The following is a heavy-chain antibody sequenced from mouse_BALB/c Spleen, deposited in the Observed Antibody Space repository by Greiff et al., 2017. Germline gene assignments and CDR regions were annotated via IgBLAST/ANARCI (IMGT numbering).Heavy chain of an antibody. CDR3: ARPLTTNYAMDY. Sequence: EVKVVESGGDLVKPGGSLKLSCAASGFTFSSYGMSWVRQTPDKRLEWVATISSGGSYTYYPDSVKGRFTISRDNAKNTLYLQMSSLKSEDTAMYYCARPLTTNYAMDYWGQGTSVTVSS. J-gene: IGHJ4*01. CDR1: GFTFSSYG. V-gene: IGHV5-6*01. D-gene: IGHD1-1*01. CDR2: ISSGGSYT.